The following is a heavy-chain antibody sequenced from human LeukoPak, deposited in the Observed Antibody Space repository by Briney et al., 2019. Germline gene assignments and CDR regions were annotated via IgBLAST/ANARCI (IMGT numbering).Heavy chain of an antibody. CDR2: INHSGST. J-gene: IGHJ6*03. CDR1: GGSFSGYY. D-gene: IGHD6-13*01. Sequence: SETLSLTCAVYGGSFSGYYWSWIRQPPGKGLEWIGEINHSGSTNYNPSLKSRVTISVDTSKNQFSLKLSSVTAADTAVYYCARAGYSSSWVNYYYYYYMDVWGKGTTVTVSS. CDR3: ARAGYSSSWVNYYYYYYMDV. V-gene: IGHV4-34*01.